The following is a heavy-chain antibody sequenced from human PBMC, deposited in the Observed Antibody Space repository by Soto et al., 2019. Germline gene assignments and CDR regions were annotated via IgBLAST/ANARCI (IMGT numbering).Heavy chain of an antibody. CDR1: GFTVSSNY. CDR2: IYSGGST. Sequence: GGSLRLSCAASGFTVSSNYMSWVRQAPGKGLEWVSVIYSGGSTYYADSVKGRFTISRDNSKNTLYLQMNSLRAEDTAVYYCARITDYAYYYYGMDVWGQGTTVTVSS. CDR3: ARITDYAYYYYGMDV. J-gene: IGHJ6*02. D-gene: IGHD4-17*01. V-gene: IGHV3-53*01.